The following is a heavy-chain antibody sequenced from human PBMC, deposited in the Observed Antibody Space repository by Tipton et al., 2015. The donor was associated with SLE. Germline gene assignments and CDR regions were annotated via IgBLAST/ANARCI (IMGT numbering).Heavy chain of an antibody. J-gene: IGHJ2*01. Sequence: TLSLTCTISGGSITTGRYYWSWIRQPPGKGLEWIGEINHSGSTNYNPSLKSRVTMSVATSKNQFSLRLTSVTAADTAMYYCARDSAVNFWYFDLWGRGTLVTVSS. CDR3: ARDSAVNFWYFDL. CDR2: INHSGST. V-gene: IGHV4-39*07. CDR1: GGSITTGRYY.